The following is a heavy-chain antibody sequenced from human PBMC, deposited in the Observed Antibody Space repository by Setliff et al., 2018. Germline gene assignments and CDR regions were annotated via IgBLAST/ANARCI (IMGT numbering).Heavy chain of an antibody. J-gene: IGHJ4*02. D-gene: IGHD2-15*01. CDR3: ARTCSGSGCYAGLES. Sequence: PGGSLRLSCAASGFTFSSHWMHWVRQAPGKGLVWLSGISDAAGGSATTYADSVKGRFSISRDNAKNTLYLQMNSLRPEDTAVYYCARTCSGSGCYAGLESWGQGTPVTVSS. V-gene: IGHV3-74*01. CDR2: ISDAAGGSAT. CDR1: GFTFSSHW.